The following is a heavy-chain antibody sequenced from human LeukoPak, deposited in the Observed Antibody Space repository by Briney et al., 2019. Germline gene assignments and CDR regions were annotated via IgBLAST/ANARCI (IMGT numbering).Heavy chain of an antibody. CDR2: IYYSGST. CDR1: GDSISSNSYY. V-gene: IGHV4-39*07. J-gene: IGHJ5*02. CDR3: ARITTTTKVWFDP. D-gene: IGHD1-1*01. Sequence: SETLSLTCTVSGDSISSNSYYWGWIRQPSGKGLEWIGSIYYSGSTYYNPSLKSRVTISVDTSKNQFSLKLSSVTAADTAVYYCARITTTTKVWFDPWGQGTLVTVSS.